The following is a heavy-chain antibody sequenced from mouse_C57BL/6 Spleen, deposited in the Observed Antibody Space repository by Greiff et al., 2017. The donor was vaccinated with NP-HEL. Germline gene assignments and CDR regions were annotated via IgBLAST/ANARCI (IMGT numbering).Heavy chain of an antibody. CDR1: GYTFTDYY. J-gene: IGHJ3*01. Sequence: VQLQQSGPELVKPGASVKISCKASGYTFTDYYMNWVKQSHGKSLEWIGDINPNNGGTSYNQQFKGKAKLTVDKSSSTAYMELRSLTYEDSAVYYCARDYGNSFAYWGQGTLVTVSA. CDR3: ARDYGNSFAY. V-gene: IGHV1-26*01. CDR2: INPNNGGT. D-gene: IGHD2-1*01.